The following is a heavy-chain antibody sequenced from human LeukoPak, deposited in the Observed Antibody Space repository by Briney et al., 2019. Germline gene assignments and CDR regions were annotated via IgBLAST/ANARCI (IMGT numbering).Heavy chain of an antibody. Sequence: PGGSLRLSCGGSGFTFSSYAMSWVRQAPGKGLEWVSAISGSGTDTFYANSVKGRFTISRGNPKNTLYLQMNSLRAEDTAVYYCARDYADYVGYFFFDYWGQGTLVTVSS. CDR3: ARDYADYVGYFFFDY. D-gene: IGHD4-17*01. V-gene: IGHV3-23*01. J-gene: IGHJ4*02. CDR1: GFTFSSYA. CDR2: ISGSGTDT.